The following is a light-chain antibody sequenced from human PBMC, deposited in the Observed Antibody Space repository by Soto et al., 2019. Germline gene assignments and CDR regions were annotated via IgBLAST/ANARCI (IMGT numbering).Light chain of an antibody. Sequence: QSVLTQPPSVSAAPGQKVTISCSGSSSNIGNNYVSWYQQLPGTAPKLLIHDNNQRPSGIPDRFSASKSGTLATLGITGLQTGDDADYYCGTWDSSLSANVFGTGTQLTVL. CDR3: GTWDSSLSANV. J-gene: IGLJ6*01. V-gene: IGLV1-51*01. CDR1: SSNIGNNY. CDR2: DNN.